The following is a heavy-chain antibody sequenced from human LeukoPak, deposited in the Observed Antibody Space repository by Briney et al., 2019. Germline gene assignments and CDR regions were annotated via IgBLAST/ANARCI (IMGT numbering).Heavy chain of an antibody. D-gene: IGHD6-13*01. J-gene: IGHJ5*02. Sequence: ASVKVSCKASGYTFTGYYMHWVRQAPGQGLEWMGTINPNSGGTNYAQKFQGRVTMTRDTSTSTAYMELSRLRSDDTAVYYRARQAGPSSSWENCFDPWGQGTLVTVSS. CDR2: INPNSGGT. CDR3: ARQAGPSSSWENCFDP. CDR1: GYTFTGYY. V-gene: IGHV1-2*02.